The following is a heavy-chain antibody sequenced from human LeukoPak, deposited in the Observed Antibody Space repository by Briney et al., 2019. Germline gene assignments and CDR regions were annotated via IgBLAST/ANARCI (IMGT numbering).Heavy chain of an antibody. Sequence: ASVKVSRMASRYTFTSYGISRVRPAPGQGLEWMGWISASTGNTTYAQKLQGRVTMTTDTSTSPAYMELRSLRSDDTAVYYCARDHCSGGSCFYYFDYWGQGTLVTVSS. CDR1: RYTFTSYG. CDR2: ISASTGNT. J-gene: IGHJ4*02. D-gene: IGHD2-15*01. V-gene: IGHV1-18*01. CDR3: ARDHCSGGSCFYYFDY.